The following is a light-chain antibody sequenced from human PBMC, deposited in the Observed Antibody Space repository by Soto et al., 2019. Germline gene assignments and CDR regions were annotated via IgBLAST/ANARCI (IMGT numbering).Light chain of an antibody. Sequence: QPVLTQPASVSGSPGQSITISCTGTSSDIGTYNYVSWYQQHPGKVPKLMIYEVSNRPSGVSNRFSGSKSGNTASLAISGLQAEDEADYYCSSYTTSSTQVFGGGTKLTVL. V-gene: IGLV2-14*01. CDR2: EVS. CDR3: SSYTTSSTQV. J-gene: IGLJ3*02. CDR1: SSDIGTYNY.